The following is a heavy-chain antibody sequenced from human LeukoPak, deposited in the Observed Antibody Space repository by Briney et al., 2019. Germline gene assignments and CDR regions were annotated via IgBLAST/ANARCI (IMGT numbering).Heavy chain of an antibody. J-gene: IGHJ6*02. Sequence: SETLSLTCTVSGGSISSYYWGWIRQPPGKGLEWIGSIYYSGSTYYNPSLKSRVTTSVDTSKNQFSLKLSSVTAADTAVYYCARLLLQYYYYAMDVWGRGTTVTVSS. D-gene: IGHD2-15*01. CDR1: GGSISSYY. V-gene: IGHV4-39*01. CDR2: IYYSGST. CDR3: ARLLLQYYYYAMDV.